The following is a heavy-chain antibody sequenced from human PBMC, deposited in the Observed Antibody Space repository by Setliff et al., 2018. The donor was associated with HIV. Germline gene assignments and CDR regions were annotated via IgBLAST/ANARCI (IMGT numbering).Heavy chain of an antibody. CDR2: INSATGGT. J-gene: IGHJ3*02. Sequence: ASVKVSCKASGYTFTDNYIHWVRQAPGQGLEWMAWINSATGGTNYAQNFQGWVTVTRDTSINTVYLQMGSLSADDTAVYYCARGGFNHAFNIWGQGTMVTVSS. D-gene: IGHD2-15*01. CDR1: GYTFTDNY. V-gene: IGHV1-2*04. CDR3: ARGGFNHAFNI.